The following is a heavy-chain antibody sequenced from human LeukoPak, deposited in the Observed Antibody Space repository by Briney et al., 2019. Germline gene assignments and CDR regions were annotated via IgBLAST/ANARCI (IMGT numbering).Heavy chain of an antibody. CDR2: IRYDGSNK. CDR3: ARGVQSSSWFIDP. J-gene: IGHJ5*02. V-gene: IGHV3-30*02. CDR1: GFTFSSYG. D-gene: IGHD6-13*01. Sequence: GGSLRLSCAASGFTFSSYGMHWVRQAPGKGLEWVAFIRYDGSNKYYADSVKGRFTISRDNSKNTLYLQMNSLRAEDTAVYYCARGVQSSSWFIDPWGQGTLVTVSS.